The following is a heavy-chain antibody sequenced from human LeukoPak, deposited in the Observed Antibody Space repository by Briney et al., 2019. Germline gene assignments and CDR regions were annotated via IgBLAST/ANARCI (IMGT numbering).Heavy chain of an antibody. V-gene: IGHV4-38-2*01. CDR2: IYHSGST. CDR3: ARAYSSSWYFNWFDP. J-gene: IGHJ5*02. Sequence: GSLRLSCAASGFTFFSYTINWIRQAPGKGLEGIGTIYHSGSTYYNASLESRVTISVDTSKNQFSLKLSSVTAADTAVYYCARAYSSSWYFNWFDPWGQGTLVTVSS. CDR1: GFTFFSYT. D-gene: IGHD6-13*01.